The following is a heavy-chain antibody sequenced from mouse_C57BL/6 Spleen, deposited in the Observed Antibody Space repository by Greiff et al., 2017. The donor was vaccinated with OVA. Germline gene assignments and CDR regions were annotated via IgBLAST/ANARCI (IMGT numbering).Heavy chain of an antibody. D-gene: IGHD1-1*01. CDR3: ARYDYGSSPWYFDV. Sequence: QVQLQQPGAELVKPGASVKLSCKASGYTFTSYWMHWVKQRPGQGLEWIGVIHPTSGSTNYNEKFKSKATLTVDKSSSTAYMQLSSLTSEDSAVYYFARYDYGSSPWYFDVWGTGTTVTVSS. CDR2: IHPTSGST. V-gene: IGHV1-64*01. CDR1: GYTFTSYW. J-gene: IGHJ1*03.